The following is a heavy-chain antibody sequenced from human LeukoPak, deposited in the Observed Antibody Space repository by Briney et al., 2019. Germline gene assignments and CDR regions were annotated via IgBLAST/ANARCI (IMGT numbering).Heavy chain of an antibody. V-gene: IGHV3-23*01. D-gene: IGHD3-3*02. CDR3: AKVPFLEWSRDAFDT. CDR1: GFTFSSYA. J-gene: IGHJ3*02. Sequence: PGGSLRLSCAASGFTFSSYAMSWVRQAPGKGLEWVSAISGSGGSTYYADSVKGRFTISRDNSKNTLYLQMNSLRAEDTAVYYCAKVPFLEWSRDAFDTWGQGTMVTVSS. CDR2: ISGSGGST.